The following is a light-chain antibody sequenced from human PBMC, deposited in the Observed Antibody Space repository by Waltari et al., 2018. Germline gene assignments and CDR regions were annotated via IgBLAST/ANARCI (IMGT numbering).Light chain of an antibody. CDR1: QSVTNRF. V-gene: IGKV3-20*01. CDR2: GAS. J-gene: IGKJ1*01. CDR3: HQYGGSPRT. Sequence: EIVLTQSPGTLSLSPGERATLSCRASQSVTNRFLAWYQQKPGQAPRLLIYGASSRATGIPVRFSGSGSGTDFTLTISRLEPEDFAVYYCHQYGGSPRTFGQGTRVEI.